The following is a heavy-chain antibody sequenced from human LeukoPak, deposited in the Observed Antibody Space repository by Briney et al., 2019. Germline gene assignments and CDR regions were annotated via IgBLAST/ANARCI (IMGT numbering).Heavy chain of an antibody. J-gene: IGHJ6*03. V-gene: IGHV4-39*07. Sequence: PSETLSLTCTVSGGSISSSSYYWGWIRQPPGKGPEWIGSIYYSGSTYYNPSLKSRVTISVDTSKNQFSLKLSSVTAADTAVYYCARDPGGWGSYYYYYMDVWGKGTTVTISS. D-gene: IGHD6-19*01. CDR3: ARDPGGWGSYYYYYMDV. CDR1: GGSISSSSYY. CDR2: IYYSGST.